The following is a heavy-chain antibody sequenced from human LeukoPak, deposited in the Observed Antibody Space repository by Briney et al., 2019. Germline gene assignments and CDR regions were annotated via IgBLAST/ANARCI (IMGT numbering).Heavy chain of an antibody. Sequence: PGGSLRLSCAASGFTFSSYAMSWVRQAPGKGLEWVSGISGSGGSTYYADSVKGRFTISRDNSKNTLYLQMNSLRAEDTAVYYCAKGLPESSSHPADYWGQGTLVTVSS. CDR3: AKGLPESSSHPADY. J-gene: IGHJ4*02. D-gene: IGHD6-6*01. V-gene: IGHV3-23*01. CDR1: GFTFSSYA. CDR2: ISGSGGST.